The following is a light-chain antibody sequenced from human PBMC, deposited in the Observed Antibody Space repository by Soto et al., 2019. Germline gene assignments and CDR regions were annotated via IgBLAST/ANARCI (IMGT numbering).Light chain of an antibody. CDR1: SSDVGGYNY. Sequence: QSALTQPPSESRSPGQSVTISSTGTSSDVGGYNYVSWYQQHPGKAPKLIIYEVNKRPSGVPDRFSGSKSGNTASLTVSGLQAEDEADYYCSSYAGTPFVFGTGTKLTVL. J-gene: IGLJ1*01. CDR3: SSYAGTPFV. V-gene: IGLV2-8*02. CDR2: EVN.